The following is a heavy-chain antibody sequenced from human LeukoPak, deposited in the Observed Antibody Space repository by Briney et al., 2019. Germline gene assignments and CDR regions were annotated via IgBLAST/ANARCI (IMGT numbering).Heavy chain of an antibody. CDR3: AKGGAAHAGYYAMDV. CDR2: ISGSGGST. CDR1: GFTFADYA. J-gene: IGHJ6*02. Sequence: PGGSLRLSCAASGFTFADYAMTWVRQAPGKGLEGVSTISGSGGSTYYADSVKGRFTISRDNSKNTLCLQMNSLRAEDTAVYYCAKGGAAHAGYYAMDVWGQGTTVTVSS. V-gene: IGHV3-23*01. D-gene: IGHD6-6*01.